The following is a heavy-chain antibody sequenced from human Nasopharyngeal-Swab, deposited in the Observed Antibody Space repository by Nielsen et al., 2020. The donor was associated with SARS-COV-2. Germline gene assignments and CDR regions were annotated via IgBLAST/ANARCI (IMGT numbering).Heavy chain of an antibody. CDR3: ARGGIAARSGDY. D-gene: IGHD6-6*01. CDR2: ISAYNGNT. V-gene: IGHV1-18*01. J-gene: IGHJ4*02. Sequence: ASVKVSCKDSGFMLNNNFGISWVRQAPGQGLEWMGWISAYNGNTNYAQKLQGRVTMTTDTSTSTAYMELRSLRSDDTAVYYCARGGIAARSGDYWGQGTLVTVSS. CDR1: GFMLNNNFG.